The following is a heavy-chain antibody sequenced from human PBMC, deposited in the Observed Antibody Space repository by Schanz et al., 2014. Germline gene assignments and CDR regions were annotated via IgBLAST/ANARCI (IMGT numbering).Heavy chain of an antibody. CDR3: AKARRKSNCSGGRCFHYSYYGMDV. Sequence: VQLVESGGGFVQPGGSLGLSCVVSGFTVSSDHMSWVRQAPGKGLEWVAFIWYDGSNKYYADSVKGRFTISRDNSKNTLYLQMNSLRAEDTAVYYCAKARRKSNCSGGRCFHYSYYGMDVWGQGTTVTVSS. CDR1: GFTVSSDH. V-gene: IGHV3-30*02. J-gene: IGHJ6*02. CDR2: IWYDGSNK. D-gene: IGHD2-15*01.